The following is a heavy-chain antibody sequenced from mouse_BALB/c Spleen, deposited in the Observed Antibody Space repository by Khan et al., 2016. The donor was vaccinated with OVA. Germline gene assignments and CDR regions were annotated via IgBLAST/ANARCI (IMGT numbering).Heavy chain of an antibody. Sequence: QVHVKQSGAELVKAGASVKMSCKASGYTFTSYWMHWVKQRLGQGLEWFAETNPTNGRTYYNEKFKSKATLTVDKSSSTAYMLLSGPTFEDSAVDYCARSKKIVATYFDYWGQGTTLTVSS. J-gene: IGHJ2*01. CDR3: ARSKKIVATYFDY. CDR1: GYTFTSYW. CDR2: TNPTNGRT. D-gene: IGHD1-1*01. V-gene: IGHV1S81*02.